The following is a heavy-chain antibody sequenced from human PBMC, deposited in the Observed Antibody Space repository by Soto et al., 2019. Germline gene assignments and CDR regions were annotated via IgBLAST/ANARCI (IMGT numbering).Heavy chain of an antibody. CDR1: GFTFSSYA. J-gene: IGHJ4*02. CDR2: ISYDRSNK. CDR3: ARARLETPALDY. D-gene: IGHD2-2*01. V-gene: IGHV3-30-3*01. Sequence: QVQLVESGGGVVQPGRSLRLSCAASGFTFSSYAMQWVRQAPGKGLEWVAVISYDRSNKYYADSVKGRFTISRDNSKNTRYLQMNSLRAEDTAVYYCARARLETPALDYWGQGTLVTVSS.